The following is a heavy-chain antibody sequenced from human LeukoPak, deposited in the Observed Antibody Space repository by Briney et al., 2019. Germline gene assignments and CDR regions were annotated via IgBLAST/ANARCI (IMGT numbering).Heavy chain of an antibody. V-gene: IGHV3-23*01. D-gene: IGHD6-6*01. CDR3: AKNLRAARGYFDY. Sequence: GGSLRLSCAASGFAFSSYAMSWVRQAPGKGLEWVSAISGSGGTAYYADSVKGRFTISRDNSKNTLYLQMNSLRAEDTAVYYCAKNLRAARGYFDYWGQGTLVTVSS. CDR1: GFAFSSYA. CDR2: ISGSGGTA. J-gene: IGHJ4*02.